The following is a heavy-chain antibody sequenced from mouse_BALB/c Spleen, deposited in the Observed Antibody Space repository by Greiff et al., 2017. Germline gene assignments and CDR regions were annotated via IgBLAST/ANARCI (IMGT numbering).Heavy chain of an antibody. D-gene: IGHD2-4*01. CDR1: GYTFTDYA. J-gene: IGHJ4*01. Sequence: QVQLQQSGAELVRPGVSVKISCKGSGYTFTDYAMHRVKQSHAKSLEWIGVISTYYGDASYNQKFKGKATMTVDKSSSTAYMELARLTSEDSAIYYCARDDYDEGGYYYAMDYWGQGTSVTVSS. CDR3: ARDDYDEGGYYYAMDY. V-gene: IGHV1S137*01. CDR2: ISTYYGDA.